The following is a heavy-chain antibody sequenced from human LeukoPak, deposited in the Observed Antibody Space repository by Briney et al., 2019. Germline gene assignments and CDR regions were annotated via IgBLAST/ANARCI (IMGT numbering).Heavy chain of an antibody. V-gene: IGHV3-64*01. CDR3: ARDLFSGAEMATFDY. CDR2: ISGNGGYT. Sequence: GGSLRLSCAASGFVFSTYAMHWVCQAPGKGLEYVSGISGNGGYTDYANSVKGRFTISRDNFKNTLYLQMGSLRAEDMAVYYCARDLFSGAEMATFDYWGQGTLVTVSS. D-gene: IGHD5-24*01. CDR1: GFVFSTYA. J-gene: IGHJ4*02.